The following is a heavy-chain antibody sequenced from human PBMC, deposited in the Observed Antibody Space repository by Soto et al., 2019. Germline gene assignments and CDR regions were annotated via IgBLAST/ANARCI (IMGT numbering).Heavy chain of an antibody. J-gene: IGHJ5*02. Sequence: PSETLSLTCTVSGGSISSGGYYWSWIRQHPGKGLEWIGYIYYSGSTYYNPSLKSRVTISVDTSKNQFSLKLSSVTAADTAVYYCARGRGITMVRGVITPLGWFDPWGQGTLVTVS. V-gene: IGHV4-31*03. CDR2: IYYSGST. CDR3: ARGRGITMVRGVITPLGWFDP. CDR1: GGSISSGGYY. D-gene: IGHD3-10*01.